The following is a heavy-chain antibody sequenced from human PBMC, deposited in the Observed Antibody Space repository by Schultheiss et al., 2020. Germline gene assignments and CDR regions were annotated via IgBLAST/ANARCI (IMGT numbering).Heavy chain of an antibody. J-gene: IGHJ5*02. CDR3: ARSLSSGWPIDL. CDR2: INWIGGST. Sequence: GESLKISCAASGFTFSNAWMSWVRQAPGKGLEWVSGINWIGGSTYYADSVKGRFTISRENAKNSLYLQMNSLRAGDTAVYYCARSLSSGWPIDLWGQGTLVNVSS. V-gene: IGHV3-66*01. D-gene: IGHD6-19*01. CDR1: GFTFSNAW.